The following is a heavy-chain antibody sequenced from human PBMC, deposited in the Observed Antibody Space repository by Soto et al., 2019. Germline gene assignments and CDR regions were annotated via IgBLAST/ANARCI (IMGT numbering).Heavy chain of an antibody. Sequence: GVCLRLSCAASGFTCSSYDMSWVRQAPGKGLEWVSTILVGGSTHYPDSVKGRFTISRDNSKNTVFLQMNSLTAGDTAVYYCAKSNEHGGGALDIRGQGKRVTV. CDR2: ILVGGST. CDR3: AKSNEHGGGALDI. V-gene: IGHV3-23*01. D-gene: IGHD2-15*01. CDR1: GFTCSSYD. J-gene: IGHJ3*02.